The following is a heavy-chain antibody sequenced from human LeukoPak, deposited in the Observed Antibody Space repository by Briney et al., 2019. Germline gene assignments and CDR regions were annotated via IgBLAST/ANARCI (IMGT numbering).Heavy chain of an antibody. J-gene: IGHJ3*02. CDR2: IWYDENKK. D-gene: IGHD4-11*01. CDR1: GFTLSSYG. V-gene: IGHV3-33*01. CDR3: AREGLTTTPNNALDI. Sequence: PGGSLRLSCAASGFTLSSYGMHWVRQAPGKGLEWVAVIWYDENKKYYGDSVKGRFTISRDNFKSTLYLQMNSLRVEDTAVYYCAREGLTTTPNNALDIWGQGTMVTVSS.